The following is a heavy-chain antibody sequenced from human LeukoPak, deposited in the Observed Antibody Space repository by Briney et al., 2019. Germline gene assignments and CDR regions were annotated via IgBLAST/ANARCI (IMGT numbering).Heavy chain of an antibody. D-gene: IGHD2-8*01. Sequence: GGSLRLSCAASGFTFRSYWMSWVRQAPGKGLEWVSVIYSGGSTYYADSVKGRFTISRDNSKNTLYLQMNSLRAEDTAVYYCASEMVSSFGYWGQGTLVTVSS. J-gene: IGHJ4*02. CDR1: GFTFRSYW. CDR3: ASEMVSSFGY. CDR2: IYSGGST. V-gene: IGHV3-66*01.